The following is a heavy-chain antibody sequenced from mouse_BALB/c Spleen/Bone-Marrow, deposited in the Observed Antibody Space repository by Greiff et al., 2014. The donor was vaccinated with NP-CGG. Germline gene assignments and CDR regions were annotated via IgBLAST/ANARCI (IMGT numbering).Heavy chain of an antibody. CDR2: IDPANGDT. V-gene: IGHV14-3*02. D-gene: IGHD1-1*01. CDR3: TRPSFYYGSSYWYFDV. Sequence: VQLKQSGSELVKPGASVKLSCAASGFNIKDTYMHWVKRRPEQGLEWIGRIDPANGDTKYDPKFQGKATITADTSSNTAYLQLSSLTSEDTAVYYCTRPSFYYGSSYWYFDVWGAGTTVTVSS. CDR1: GFNIKDTY. J-gene: IGHJ1*01.